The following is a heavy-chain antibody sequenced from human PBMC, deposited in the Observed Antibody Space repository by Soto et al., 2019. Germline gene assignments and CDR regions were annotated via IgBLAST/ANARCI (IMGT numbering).Heavy chain of an antibody. Sequence: GGSMRLACAVSGFTFSSYAMSWVRQAHGKGLEWVSAISSSGGSTYYADSVKGRFTISRDNSKNTLYLQMNSLRAEDTAVYYCAKEIGYDSSGQTGPDFWGQGTLVTVSS. J-gene: IGHJ4*02. D-gene: IGHD3-22*01. CDR1: GFTFSSYA. CDR3: AKEIGYDSSGQTGPDF. V-gene: IGHV3-23*01. CDR2: ISSSGGST.